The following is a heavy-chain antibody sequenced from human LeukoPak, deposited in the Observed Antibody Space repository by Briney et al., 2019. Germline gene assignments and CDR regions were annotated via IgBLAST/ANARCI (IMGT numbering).Heavy chain of an antibody. CDR1: GYTFTSYG. Sequence: GASVRVSCKASGYTFTSYGISWVRQAPGQGLEWMGWISAYNGNTNYAQKLQGRVTMTTDTSTSTAYMELRSLRSDDTAVYYCARWGSGYDSRYYFDNCGEGTLVTVSS. D-gene: IGHD5-12*01. J-gene: IGHJ4*02. V-gene: IGHV1-18*04. CDR2: ISAYNGNT. CDR3: ARWGSGYDSRYYFDN.